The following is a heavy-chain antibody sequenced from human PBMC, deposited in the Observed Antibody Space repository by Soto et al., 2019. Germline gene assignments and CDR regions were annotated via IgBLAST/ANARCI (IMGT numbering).Heavy chain of an antibody. CDR1: GFSLSTTGVG. V-gene: IGHV2-5*02. CDR3: VQSRCGGDCLQSYSSHSYYGLDV. CDR2: IYWDADK. D-gene: IGHD2-21*01. J-gene: IGHJ6*02. Sequence: QITLKESGPTLVKPTQTLTLTCTFSGFSLSTTGVGVGWIRQPPGKALEWLALIYWDADKRYNPSLKSRLTMSTDTSKNQVGVKMTDMDPVDTATYYCVQSRCGGDCLQSYSSHSYYGLDVWGQGTTVTVSS.